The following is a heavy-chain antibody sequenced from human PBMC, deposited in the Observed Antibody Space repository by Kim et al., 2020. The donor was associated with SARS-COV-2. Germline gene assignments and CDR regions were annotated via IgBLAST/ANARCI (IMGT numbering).Heavy chain of an antibody. J-gene: IGHJ5*02. CDR1: GGSISSSSYY. D-gene: IGHD3-22*01. CDR2: IYYSGST. CDR3: ARGDALVIYNWFDP. Sequence: SETLSLTCTVSGGSISSSSYYWGWIRQPPGKGLEWIGSIYYSGSTYYNPSLKSRVTISVDTSKNQFSLKLSSVTAADTAVYYCARGDALVIYNWFDPWGQGTLVTVSS. V-gene: IGHV4-39*01.